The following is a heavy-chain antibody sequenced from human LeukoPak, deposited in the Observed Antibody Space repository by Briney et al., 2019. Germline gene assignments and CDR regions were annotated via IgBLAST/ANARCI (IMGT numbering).Heavy chain of an antibody. CDR2: IYYSGST. J-gene: IGHJ5*02. D-gene: IGHD4-23*01. CDR3: ARGEELPRGNWFDP. Sequence: SETLSLTCTVSGGSISSNYWSWIRQPPGKGLEWIGYIYYSGSTDYNPSLKSRVTISLDTSKNQFSLKLSSVTAADTAVYYCARGEELPRGNWFDPWGQGTLVTVSS. CDR1: GGSISSNY. V-gene: IGHV4-59*13.